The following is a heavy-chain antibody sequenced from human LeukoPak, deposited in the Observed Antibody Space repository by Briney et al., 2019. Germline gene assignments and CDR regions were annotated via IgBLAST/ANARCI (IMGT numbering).Heavy chain of an antibody. D-gene: IGHD6-19*01. CDR1: GFTFRNYG. CDR2: IWYDGSRD. V-gene: IGHV3-33*01. J-gene: IGHJ4*02. Sequence: GTSLRLSCAESGFTFRNYGMNWVRQAPGKGLEWVALIWYDGSRDYYVDFVKGRFTVSRDNSKNTLYLQMKNLRAEDTAVYYCATVRGSDWYMDYWGQGTLVTVSS. CDR3: ATVRGSDWYMDY.